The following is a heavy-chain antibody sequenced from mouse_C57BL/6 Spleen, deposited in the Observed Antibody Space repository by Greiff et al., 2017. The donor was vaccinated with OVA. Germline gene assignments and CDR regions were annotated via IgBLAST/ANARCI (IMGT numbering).Heavy chain of an antibody. J-gene: IGHJ3*01. CDR3: ARGGGDVWFAY. V-gene: IGHV3-6*01. Sequence: VQLQQSGPGLVKPSQSLSLTCSVTGYSITSGYYWNWIRQFPGNKLEWMGYISYDGSNNYNPSLKNRISITRDTSKNQFFLKLNSVTTEDTATYYCARGGGDVWFAYWGQGTLVTVSA. CDR1: GYSITSGYY. CDR2: ISYDGSN.